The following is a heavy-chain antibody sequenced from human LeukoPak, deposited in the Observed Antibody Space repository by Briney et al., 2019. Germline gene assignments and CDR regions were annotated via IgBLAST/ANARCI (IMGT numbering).Heavy chain of an antibody. CDR1: GYTFTGNY. D-gene: IGHD3-3*01. CDR3: ARDLSGYYGLNDAFDI. J-gene: IGHJ3*02. CDR2: INPNSGDT. Sequence: ASLKVSCKASGYTFTGNYIHWVRQAPGQGLEWMGWINPNSGDTKYAQKFQGRVTMTRDTSITTAYMELSRLRSDDTAVYYCARDLSGYYGLNDAFDIWGQGTMVTVSS. V-gene: IGHV1-2*02.